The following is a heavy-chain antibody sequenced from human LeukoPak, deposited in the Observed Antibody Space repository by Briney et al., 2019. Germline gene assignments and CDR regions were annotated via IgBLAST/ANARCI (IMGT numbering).Heavy chain of an antibody. Sequence: ASVKVSCKASGYTFTSYGISWVRQAPGQGLEWMGWISAYNGNTNYAQKLQGRVTMTTDTSTSTAYMELRSLRSDDTAVYYCARDVRAWEQRAEYFQHWGQGTLVTVPS. CDR3: ARDVRAWEQRAEYFQH. D-gene: IGHD1-26*01. J-gene: IGHJ1*01. V-gene: IGHV1-18*01. CDR2: ISAYNGNT. CDR1: GYTFTSYG.